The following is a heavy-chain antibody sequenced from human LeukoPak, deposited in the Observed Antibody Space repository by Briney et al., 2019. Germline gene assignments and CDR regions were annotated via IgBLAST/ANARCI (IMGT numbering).Heavy chain of an antibody. J-gene: IGHJ4*02. CDR2: IYYSGST. Sequence: PSETLSLTCTVSGGSVSSGSYYWSWIRQPPGKGLEWIGYIYYSGSTNYNPSLKSRVTISVDTSKNQFSLKLSSVTAADTAVYYCAGEETVTGYFDYWGQGTLVTVSS. CDR3: AGEETVTGYFDY. CDR1: GGSVSSGSYY. V-gene: IGHV4-61*01. D-gene: IGHD4-17*01.